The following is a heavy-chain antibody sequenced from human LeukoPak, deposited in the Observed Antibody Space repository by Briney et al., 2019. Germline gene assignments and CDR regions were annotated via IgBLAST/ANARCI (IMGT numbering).Heavy chain of an antibody. J-gene: IGHJ4*02. D-gene: IGHD3-22*01. CDR1: GFTFSSYS. V-gene: IGHV3-48*04. CDR2: ISSSSSTI. CDR3: AKRGVVIRVILVGFHKEAYYFDS. Sequence: GGSLRLSCAASGFTFSSYSMNWVRQAPGKGLEWVSYISSSSSTIYYADSVKGRFTISRDNAKNSLYLQMNSLRAEDTAVYFCAKRGVVIRVILVGFHKEAYYFDSWGQGALVTVSS.